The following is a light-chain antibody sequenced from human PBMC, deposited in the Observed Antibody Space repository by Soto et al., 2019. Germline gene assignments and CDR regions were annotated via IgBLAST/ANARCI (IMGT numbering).Light chain of an antibody. Sequence: QSVLTQPASVSGSPGQSITISCTGTSSDVGDYKYVSWYQQHPDKAPKLIIFVNSNRPSGISNRFSASKSGNTASLTISGLQAEDEADYACSSYTSSATTYVFGTGTKVTVL. J-gene: IGLJ1*01. CDR2: VNS. V-gene: IGLV2-14*01. CDR1: SSDVGDYKY. CDR3: SSYTSSATTYV.